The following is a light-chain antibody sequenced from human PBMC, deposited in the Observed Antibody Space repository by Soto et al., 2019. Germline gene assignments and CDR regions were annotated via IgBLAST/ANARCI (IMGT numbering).Light chain of an antibody. J-gene: IGLJ1*01. CDR3: SSYTSSSIDYV. CDR2: EVS. V-gene: IGLV2-14*01. CDR1: SSDVGGYNY. Sequence: QSALTHPASVSGSPGQSITISCTGTSSDVGGYNYVSWYQQHPGKAPKLMIYEVSNRPSGVSNRFSGSKSGNTASLTISGLQAEDEADYYCSSYTSSSIDYVFATGTKLTVL.